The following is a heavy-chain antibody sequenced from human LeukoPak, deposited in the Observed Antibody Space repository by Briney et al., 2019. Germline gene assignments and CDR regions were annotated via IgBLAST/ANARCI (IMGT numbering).Heavy chain of an antibody. CDR2: ISYDGSNK. Sequence: GGSLRLSRAASGFTFSSYAMHWVRQAPGKGLEWVAVISYDGSNKYYADSVKGRFTISRDNSKNTLYLQMNSLRAEDTAVYYCARARVPYCSSTSCYESDAFDIWGQGTMVTVSS. CDR1: GFTFSSYA. V-gene: IGHV3-30*04. J-gene: IGHJ3*02. D-gene: IGHD2-2*01. CDR3: ARARVPYCSSTSCYESDAFDI.